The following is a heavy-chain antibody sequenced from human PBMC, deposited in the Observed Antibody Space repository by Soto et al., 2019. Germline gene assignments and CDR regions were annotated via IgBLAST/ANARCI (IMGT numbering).Heavy chain of an antibody. CDR3: ARDVVRRYSAAAGKRYYYYYYMDV. V-gene: IGHV1-2*04. CDR1: GYTFTGYY. J-gene: IGHJ6*03. CDR2: INPNSGGT. Sequence: ASVKVSCKASGYTFTGYYMHWVRQAPGQGLEWMGWINPNSGGTNYAQKFQGWVTMTRDTSISTAYMELSRLRSDDTAVYYCARDVVRRYSAAAGKRYYYYYYMDVWGKGTTVTVSS. D-gene: IGHD6-13*01.